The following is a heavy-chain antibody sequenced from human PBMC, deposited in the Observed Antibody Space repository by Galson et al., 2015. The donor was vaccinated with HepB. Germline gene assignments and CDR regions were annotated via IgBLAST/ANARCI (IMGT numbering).Heavy chain of an antibody. CDR3: ARVAGAVAGGVDY. Sequence: SLRLSCAASRFTFSSYSMNWVRQAPGKGLEWVSSISSSSSYIYYADSVKGRFTISRDNAKNSLYLQMNSLRAEDTAVYYCARVAGAVAGGVDYWGQGTLVTVSS. CDR2: ISSSSSYI. V-gene: IGHV3-21*01. CDR1: RFTFSSYS. D-gene: IGHD6-19*01. J-gene: IGHJ4*02.